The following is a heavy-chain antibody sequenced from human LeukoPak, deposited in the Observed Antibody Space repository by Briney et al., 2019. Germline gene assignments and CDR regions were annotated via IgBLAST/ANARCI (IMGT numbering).Heavy chain of an antibody. Sequence: GGSLRLSCAASGFTFSSYAMSWVRQAPGKGLEWVSAISGSGGGTYYADSVKGRSTISRDNSKNTLYLQMNSLRAEDTAVYYCAKTFPSGSYTSGYWGQGTLVTVSS. CDR2: ISGSGGGT. J-gene: IGHJ4*02. CDR3: AKTFPSGSYTSGY. CDR1: GFTFSSYA. V-gene: IGHV3-23*01. D-gene: IGHD1-26*01.